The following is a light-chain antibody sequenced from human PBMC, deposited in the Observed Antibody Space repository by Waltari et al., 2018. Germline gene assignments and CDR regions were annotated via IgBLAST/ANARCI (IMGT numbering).Light chain of an antibody. V-gene: IGLV4-69*01. CDR2: LNSDGSH. Sequence: QPELTQSPSASASLGASVKLTCILSSGHSSYAIAWHQQQPQKGPRYLMKLNSDGSHNKGDGIPVRFSGSSSGAERYLTISSLQSEDEADYYCQTWGTGTHVVFGGGTKLTVL. CDR1: SGHSSYA. CDR3: QTWGTGTHVV. J-gene: IGLJ2*01.